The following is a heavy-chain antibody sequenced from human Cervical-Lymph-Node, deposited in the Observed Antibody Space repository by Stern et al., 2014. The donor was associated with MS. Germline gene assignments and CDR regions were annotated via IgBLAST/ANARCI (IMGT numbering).Heavy chain of an antibody. Sequence: QLVQSGAEVKKPGASMKISFKASGYTFTSYVIHWVRQAPGQRLEWMGWLHGGTGNTKYSRKFQGRVTITRYTSASTAYMELSGLRSEDTAVYYCARELEGDTFFDHWGQGTLVTVSS. J-gene: IGHJ4*02. D-gene: IGHD1-26*01. CDR3: ARELEGDTFFDH. CDR1: GYTFTSYV. V-gene: IGHV1-3*01. CDR2: LHGGTGNT.